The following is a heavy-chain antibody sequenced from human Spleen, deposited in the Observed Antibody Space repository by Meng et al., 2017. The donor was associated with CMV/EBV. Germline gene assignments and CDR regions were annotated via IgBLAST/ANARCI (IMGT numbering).Heavy chain of an antibody. J-gene: IGHJ5*02. CDR3: ARTPMTTVTTRGGDWFDP. D-gene: IGHD4-11*01. CDR2: ISAYNGNT. Sequence: ASVKVSCKASGYTFISYGIGWVRQAPGQGLEWMGWISAYNGNTNYAQKLQGRVTMTTDTSTSTAYMELRSLRSDDTAVYYCARTPMTTVTTRGGDWFDPWGQGTLVTVSS. V-gene: IGHV1-18*04. CDR1: GYTFISYG.